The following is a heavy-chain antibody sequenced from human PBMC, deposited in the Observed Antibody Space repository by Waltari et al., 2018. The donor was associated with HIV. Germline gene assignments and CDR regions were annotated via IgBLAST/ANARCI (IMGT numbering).Heavy chain of an antibody. V-gene: IGHV3-48*03. Sequence: EVQLVESGGGAVQPGGSMRLTGVASRFTFRHYEMNRVRQDPGRDLEWISYISGSSSTIYYSDSVKGRFTMSRDNAKNSLYLRMNYLTAEDTAIYYCARDGHHGVTKRGNAFDLWGQGTMVTVSP. CDR1: RFTFRHYE. CDR3: ARDGHHGVTKRGNAFDL. D-gene: IGHD5-18*01. J-gene: IGHJ3*01. CDR2: ISGSSSTI.